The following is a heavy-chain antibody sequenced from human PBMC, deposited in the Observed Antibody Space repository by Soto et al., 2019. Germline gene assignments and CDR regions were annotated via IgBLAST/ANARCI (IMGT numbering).Heavy chain of an antibody. D-gene: IGHD5-12*01. CDR3: AHRSRGYAYYFDQ. CDR1: GFTLSTRGVG. J-gene: IGHJ4*02. CDR2: IFWDDDK. Sequence: QITLKESGPTLVKPTQTLTLTCSFSGFTLSTRGVGMGRIRQPPGKAVEWLALIFWDDDKWYSPSLRSRLTITEDTSKNQVVLTMTNMDPVDTATYYCAHRSRGYAYYFDQWGPGTLVTVSS. V-gene: IGHV2-5*02.